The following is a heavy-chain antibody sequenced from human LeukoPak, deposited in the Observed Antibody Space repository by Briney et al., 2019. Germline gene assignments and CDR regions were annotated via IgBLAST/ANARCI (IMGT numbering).Heavy chain of an antibody. CDR1: GGTFSSYA. D-gene: IGHD1-26*01. V-gene: IGHV1-69*05. CDR2: IIPIFGTA. Sequence: SVKVSCKASGGTFSSYAISWVRQAPGQGLEWMGGIIPIFGTANYAQKFQGRVTITTDETTSTAYMELSSLRSEDTAVYYCAREATTEYYYYYMDVWGKGTTVTVSS. J-gene: IGHJ6*03. CDR3: AREATTEYYYYYMDV.